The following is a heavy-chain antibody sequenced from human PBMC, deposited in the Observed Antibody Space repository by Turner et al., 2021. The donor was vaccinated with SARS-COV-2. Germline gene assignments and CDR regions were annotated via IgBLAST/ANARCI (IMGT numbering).Heavy chain of an antibody. Sequence: QVQLQESGPGLMKPSETLSLTGTVSGGSSSSYYWSWSRQPPGKGLEWIGYIYYSGSTNYNPSLKSRVTISVDTSKNQFSLKLSSLTAADTAVYYCARHPLNYDFWSGYYYYGMDVWGQGTTVTVSS. CDR2: IYYSGST. CDR1: GGSSSSYY. J-gene: IGHJ6*02. CDR3: ARHPLNYDFWSGYYYYGMDV. D-gene: IGHD3-3*01. V-gene: IGHV4-59*08.